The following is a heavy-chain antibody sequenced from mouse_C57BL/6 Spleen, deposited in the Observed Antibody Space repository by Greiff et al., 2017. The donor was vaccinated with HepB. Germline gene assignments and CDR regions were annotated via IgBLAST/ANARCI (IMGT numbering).Heavy chain of an antibody. CDR1: GYTFTSYW. V-gene: IGHV1-50*01. J-gene: IGHJ1*03. CDR2: IDPSDSYT. CDR3: ARSHTGYFDV. D-gene: IGHD1-1*01. Sequence: VQLQQPGAELVKPGASVKLSCKASGYTFTSYWMQWVKQRPGQGLEWIGEIDPSDSYTNYNQKFKGKATLTVDTSSSTAYMQLSSLTSEDSAVYYCARSHTGYFDVWGTGTTVTVSS.